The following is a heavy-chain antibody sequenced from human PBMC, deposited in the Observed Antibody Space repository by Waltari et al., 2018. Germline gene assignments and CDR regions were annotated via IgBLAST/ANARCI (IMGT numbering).Heavy chain of an antibody. Sequence: QVQLVESGGGVVQPGRSLRLSCAASGFPFSSYALHWVPQAPGKGLEWVAVISYDGSNKYYADSVKGRFTISRDNSKNTLYLQMNSLRAEDTAVYYCASLYDSSGYTFDYWGQGTLVTVSS. D-gene: IGHD3-22*01. CDR1: GFPFSSYA. V-gene: IGHV3-30*01. CDR3: ASLYDSSGYTFDY. J-gene: IGHJ4*02. CDR2: ISYDGSNK.